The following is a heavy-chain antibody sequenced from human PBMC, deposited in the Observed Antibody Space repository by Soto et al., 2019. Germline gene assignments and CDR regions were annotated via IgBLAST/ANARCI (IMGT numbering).Heavy chain of an antibody. CDR1: ASPFSGYY. D-gene: IGHD1-7*01. J-gene: IGHJ6*02. V-gene: IGHV1-2*02. CDR3: ARGTPVLGLTPRALPPDV. Sequence: SVKVSGPASASPFSGYYIHWGRQATGQGLEWMGWINPNSGDTNYAPRFRCRLTMTADDSTNMAYMELSTLRSDDTAVYYCARGTPVLGLTPRALPPDVWGQGTAVTVSS. CDR2: INPNSGDT.